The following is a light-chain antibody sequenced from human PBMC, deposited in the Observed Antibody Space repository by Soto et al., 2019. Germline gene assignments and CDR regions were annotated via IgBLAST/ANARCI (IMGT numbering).Light chain of an antibody. CDR2: EIS. V-gene: IGLV2-23*02. J-gene: IGLJ2*01. Sequence: QSALTQPASVSGSPGQSITISCTGTSSDVGSYNLVSWYQQHPGKAPKLMIYEISKRTSGVSNRFSGSKSGNTASLTISGLQAEDEADYYGCSYAGSSTPVVFGGGTKLTGL. CDR1: SSDVGSYNL. CDR3: CSYAGSSTPVV.